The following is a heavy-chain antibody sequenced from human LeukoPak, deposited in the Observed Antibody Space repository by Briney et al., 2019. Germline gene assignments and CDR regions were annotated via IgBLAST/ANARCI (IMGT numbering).Heavy chain of an antibody. Sequence: KPGGSLRLSCAASGFTFSSYSMNWVRQAPGKGLEWVSSISTSSTYIYYADSVKGRFTISRDNAKSSLYLQMNSLRAEDTAVYYCARDPPFIVGTTFFDYWGQGTLVTVSS. CDR2: ISTSSTYI. CDR3: ARDPPFIVGTTFFDY. J-gene: IGHJ4*02. CDR1: GFTFSSYS. V-gene: IGHV3-21*01. D-gene: IGHD1-1*01.